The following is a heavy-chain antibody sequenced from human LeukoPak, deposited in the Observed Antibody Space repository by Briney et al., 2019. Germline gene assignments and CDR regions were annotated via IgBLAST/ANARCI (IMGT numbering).Heavy chain of an antibody. J-gene: IGHJ4*02. Sequence: QSGGSLRLSCAASGFTFSSYEMNWVRQAPGKGLVWVSYISSSGSTIYYADSVKGRFTISRDNAKNSLYLQMNSLRAEDTAVYYCARDSSGWHSLDYWGQGTLVTVSS. CDR1: GFTFSSYE. CDR2: ISSSGSTI. CDR3: ARDSSGWHSLDY. D-gene: IGHD6-19*01. V-gene: IGHV3-48*03.